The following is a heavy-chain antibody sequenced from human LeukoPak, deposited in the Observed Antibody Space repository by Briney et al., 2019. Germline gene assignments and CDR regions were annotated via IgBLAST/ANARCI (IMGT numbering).Heavy chain of an antibody. D-gene: IGHD3-3*01. CDR2: INPNSGGT. Sequence: GASVEVSCKASGYTFTGYYMHWVRQAPGQGLEWMGWINPNSGGTNYAQKFQGRVTMTRDTSISTAYMELSRLRSDDTAVYYCARAYDFWSGFDYWGQGTLVTVSS. CDR3: ARAYDFWSGFDY. CDR1: GYTFTGYY. V-gene: IGHV1-2*02. J-gene: IGHJ4*02.